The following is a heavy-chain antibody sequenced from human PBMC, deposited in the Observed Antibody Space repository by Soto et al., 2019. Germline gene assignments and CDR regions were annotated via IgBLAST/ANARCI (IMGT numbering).Heavy chain of an antibody. J-gene: IGHJ3*02. V-gene: IGHV3-15*01. CDR1: GFTFSNAW. Sequence: GGSLRLSCAASGFTFSNAWMSWVRQAPGKGLEWVGRIKSKTDGGTTDYAAPVKGRFTISRDDSKNTLYLQMNSLKTEDTAVYYCTTLQIRSPKKNAFDIWGQGTMVTVSS. CDR3: TTLQIRSPKKNAFDI. CDR2: IKSKTDGGTT.